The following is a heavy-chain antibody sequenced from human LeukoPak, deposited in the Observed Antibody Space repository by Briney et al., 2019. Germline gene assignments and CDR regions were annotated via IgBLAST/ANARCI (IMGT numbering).Heavy chain of an antibody. J-gene: IGHJ4*02. Sequence: PGGSLRLSCAASGFTLEGFGMHWVRQAPGKGLEWVAFIRYDESQKLYIDSVKGRFSISGDTSKNVLYLQMNSLRAGDTAVYYCAKCYYDGRDSAFGDWGQGTPVTVSS. V-gene: IGHV3-30*02. CDR2: IRYDESQK. CDR1: GFTLEGFG. CDR3: AKCYYDGRDSAFGD. D-gene: IGHD1-26*01.